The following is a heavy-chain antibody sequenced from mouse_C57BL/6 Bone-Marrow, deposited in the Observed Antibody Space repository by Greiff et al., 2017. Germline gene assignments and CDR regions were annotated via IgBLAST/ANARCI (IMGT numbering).Heavy chain of an antibody. D-gene: IGHD1-1*01. CDR3: VSYGSGYDY. V-gene: IGHV1-55*01. CDR1: GYTFTSYW. Sequence: QVQLQQPGAELVKPGASVKMSCKASGYTFTSYWITWVKQRPGQGLEWIGDIYPGSGSTNYNEKFKSKATLTVDKSSSTAYMQLSSLTSEDSAVYYCVSYGSGYDYWGQGTALTVSS. J-gene: IGHJ2*01. CDR2: IYPGSGST.